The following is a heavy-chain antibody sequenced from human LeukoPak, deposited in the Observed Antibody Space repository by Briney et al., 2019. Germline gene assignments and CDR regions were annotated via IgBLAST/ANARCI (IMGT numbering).Heavy chain of an antibody. V-gene: IGHV5-51*01. D-gene: IGHD2-2*01. CDR2: IYPGDSDT. Sequence: GESLKISCQGSGYSFTSYWIGWVRQLPGKGLEWMGLIYPGDSDTRYSPSFQGQVTISADKSINTAYLQWSSLKASDTAMYYCARGYCSSTSCTEGVGDYWGQGTLVTVSS. CDR1: GYSFTSYW. J-gene: IGHJ4*02. CDR3: ARGYCSSTSCTEGVGDY.